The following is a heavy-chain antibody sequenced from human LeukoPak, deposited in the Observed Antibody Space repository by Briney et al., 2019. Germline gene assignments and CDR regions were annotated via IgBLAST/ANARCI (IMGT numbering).Heavy chain of an antibody. V-gene: IGHV4-39*01. Sequence: PSETLSLTCTVSGGSISSSSYYWGWVRQPPGKGLEWIGSIYYSGSTYHNPSLKSRVTISVDTSKNQFSLKLSSVTAADTAVYYCATTVGYSGNYIFDYWGQGTLVTVSS. D-gene: IGHD1-26*01. CDR3: ATTVGYSGNYIFDY. CDR2: IYYSGST. J-gene: IGHJ4*02. CDR1: GGSISSSSYY.